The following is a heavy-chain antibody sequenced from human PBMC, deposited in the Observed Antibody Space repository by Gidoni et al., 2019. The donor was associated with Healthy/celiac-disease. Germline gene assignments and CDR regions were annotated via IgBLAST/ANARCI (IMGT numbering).Heavy chain of an antibody. D-gene: IGHD2-2*01. J-gene: IGHJ3*02. Sequence: QVQLVESGGGVVQPGRSLRLSCAASGFTFSSYAMHWVRQAPGKGLEWVAVISYDGSNKYYADSVKGRFTISRDNSKNTLYLQMNSLRAEDTAVYYCARAPSPSVCSSTSCYYAFDIWGQGTMVTVSS. CDR3: ARAPSPSVCSSTSCYYAFDI. CDR2: ISYDGSNK. CDR1: GFTFSSYA. V-gene: IGHV3-30-3*01.